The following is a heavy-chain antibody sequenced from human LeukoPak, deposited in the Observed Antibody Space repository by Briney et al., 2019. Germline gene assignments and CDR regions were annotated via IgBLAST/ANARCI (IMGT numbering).Heavy chain of an antibody. CDR3: ARHSITMVRGVISDWFDP. D-gene: IGHD3-10*01. CDR1: GGSISSYY. J-gene: IGHJ5*02. V-gene: IGHV4-59*08. Sequence: PSETLSLTCTVSGGSISSYYWSWIRQPPGKGLEWIGYIYYSGSTNYNPSLKSRVTISVDTSKNQFSLKLSSVTAADTAVYYCARHSITMVRGVISDWFDPWGQGTLVTVPS. CDR2: IYYSGST.